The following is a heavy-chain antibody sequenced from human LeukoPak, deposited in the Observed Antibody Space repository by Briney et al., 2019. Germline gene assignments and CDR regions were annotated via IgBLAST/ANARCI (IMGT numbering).Heavy chain of an antibody. D-gene: IGHD5-12*01. CDR3: ARGGGYDLIDI. J-gene: IGHJ3*02. Sequence: ASVKVSCKVSGGTFTRDAISWVRQAPGEGLEWMGWISAYNGNTNYAQKLQGRVTMTTDTSASTAYMELSSLRSEDTAVYYCARGGGYDLIDIWGQGTMVTVSS. CDR2: ISAYNGNT. CDR1: GGTFTRDA. V-gene: IGHV1-18*01.